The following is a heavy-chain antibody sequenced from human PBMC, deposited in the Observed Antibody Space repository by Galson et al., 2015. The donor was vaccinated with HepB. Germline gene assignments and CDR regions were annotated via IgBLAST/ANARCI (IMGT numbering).Heavy chain of an antibody. J-gene: IGHJ4*02. Sequence: ETLSLTCTVSGGSISSSSYYWGWIQQPPGKVLEWIAYICSGGSTNYNPALKSRVAVSVDTSKNQFSLKVSSVIAADTAVYYCARDARGSSHLDYWGQGTLVTVSS. D-gene: IGHD6-25*01. CDR3: ARDARGSSHLDY. CDR1: GGSISSSSYY. CDR2: ICSGGST. V-gene: IGHV4-61*05.